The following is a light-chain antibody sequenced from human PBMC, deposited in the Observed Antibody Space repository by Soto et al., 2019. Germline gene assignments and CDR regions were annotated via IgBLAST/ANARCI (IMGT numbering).Light chain of an antibody. V-gene: IGLV2-8*01. Sequence: QSVLTQPPSASGSPGQSVTISCTGTSSDVGGYNYVSWYQQHPGKAPKLMIYEVSKRPSGVPDRFSGSKYGNTASLTVSGLQAEDEAEYYCGSYAGSNTDWVFGGGTKLTVL. CDR1: SSDVGGYNY. J-gene: IGLJ3*02. CDR3: GSYAGSNTDWV. CDR2: EVS.